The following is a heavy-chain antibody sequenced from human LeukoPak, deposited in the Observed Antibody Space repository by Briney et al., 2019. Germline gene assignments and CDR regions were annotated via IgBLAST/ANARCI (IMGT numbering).Heavy chain of an antibody. CDR3: ARDFGGSRIQPGSDF. V-gene: IGHV3-74*01. J-gene: IGHJ4*02. Sequence: SCKVSGYTLTEISMHWVRQAPGKGLVWVSRINTDGRSTTYADSVKGRFTISRDNAKNTLYLQMNSLTAEDTALYYCARDFGGSRIQPGSDFWGQGSLVSVSS. CDR2: INTDGRST. CDR1: GYTLTEIS. D-gene: IGHD1-14*01.